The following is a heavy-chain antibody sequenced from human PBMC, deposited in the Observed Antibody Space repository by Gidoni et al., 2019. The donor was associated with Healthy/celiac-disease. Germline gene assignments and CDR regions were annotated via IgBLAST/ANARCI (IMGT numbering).Heavy chain of an antibody. Sequence: EVQLLASGGGLVQPGGSMRLSCAASGFTFSSYAMSWVGQAPGKGLEWVLAISGSGGSTYYSDSVKGRFTISRDNSKNTLYLQMNSLRAEDTAVYYCAKDLTYYDFWSGYSSPGYYYMDVWGKGTTVTVSS. CDR1: GFTFSSYA. CDR3: AKDLTYYDFWSGYSSPGYYYMDV. J-gene: IGHJ6*03. V-gene: IGHV3-23*01. D-gene: IGHD3-3*01. CDR2: ISGSGGST.